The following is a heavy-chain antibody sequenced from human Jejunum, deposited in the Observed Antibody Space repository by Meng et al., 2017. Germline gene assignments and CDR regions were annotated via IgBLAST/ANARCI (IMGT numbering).Heavy chain of an antibody. CDR3: ARGSRGYSYG. D-gene: IGHD5-18*01. J-gene: IGHJ4*02. CDR2: IYYGGTT. V-gene: IGHV4-61*01. Sequence: PLEEAGPGLVRPSETLSLHCPVSGGSVSSGSYYWSWIRQPPGKGLEWIGYIYYGGTTNYNPSLKSRFTISADTSKNQFSLKLSSVTAADTAGYYCARGSRGYSYGWGQGTLVTVSS. CDR1: GGSVSSGSYY.